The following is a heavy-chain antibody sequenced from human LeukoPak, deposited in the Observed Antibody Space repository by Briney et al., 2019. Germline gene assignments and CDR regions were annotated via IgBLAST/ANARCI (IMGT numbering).Heavy chain of an antibody. CDR1: GYTFTGYY. Sequence: ASVKVSCKAAGYTFTGYYIHWVRQAPGQGPEWMGWINPNSGGTNYAQKFQGRVSITRDTSTSTAYMELSRLRSDDTAVHYCVTVYIVRDYWGQGTLVTVSS. D-gene: IGHD3-10*02. V-gene: IGHV1-2*02. CDR2: INPNSGGT. CDR3: VTVYIVRDY. J-gene: IGHJ4*02.